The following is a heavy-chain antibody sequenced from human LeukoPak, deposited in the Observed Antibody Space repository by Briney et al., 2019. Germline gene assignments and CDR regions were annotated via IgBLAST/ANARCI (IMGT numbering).Heavy chain of an antibody. CDR3: AKDWTTVVTPKGYYFDS. D-gene: IGHD4-23*01. V-gene: IGHV3-23*01. J-gene: IGHJ4*02. CDR2: ISTTGGST. Sequence: GGSLRLSCAASGFSFNNYAMSWVRQAPGKGLEWVSAISTTGGSTYYADSVKGRFTISRDNSKNTLSLQMDSLRVEGTAVYYCAKDWTTVVTPKGYYFDSWGQGTLVTVSS. CDR1: GFSFNNYA.